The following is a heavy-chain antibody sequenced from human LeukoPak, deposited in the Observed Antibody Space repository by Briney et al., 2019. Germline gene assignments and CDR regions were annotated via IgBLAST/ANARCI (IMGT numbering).Heavy chain of an antibody. CDR1: GFTLRSYA. V-gene: IGHV3-23*01. Sequence: GGSLRLSCAASGFTLRSYAMSWVRQAPGKGLEWVSGISGGGGSTYYADSVKGRFTISRDNSKNTLYLQMNSLRAEDTALCYCARGSNILTGQPAFDYWGQGTLVTVSS. J-gene: IGHJ4*02. CDR2: ISGGGGST. D-gene: IGHD3-9*01. CDR3: ARGSNILTGQPAFDY.